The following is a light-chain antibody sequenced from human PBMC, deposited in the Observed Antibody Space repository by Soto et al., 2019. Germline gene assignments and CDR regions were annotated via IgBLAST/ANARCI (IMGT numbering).Light chain of an antibody. J-gene: IGLJ2*01. V-gene: IGLV2-8*01. CDR3: SSWTGNNFVV. CDR2: EVT. Sequence: QSALTQPPSASGSPGQSVTISCTGTSSNVGAYNYVSWYQQHPGKAPKLMIYEVTKRPSGVPDRVSGSKSGSTASLTVSGRQAEDEADYSCSSWTGNNFVVFGGGTKLTVL. CDR1: SSNVGAYNY.